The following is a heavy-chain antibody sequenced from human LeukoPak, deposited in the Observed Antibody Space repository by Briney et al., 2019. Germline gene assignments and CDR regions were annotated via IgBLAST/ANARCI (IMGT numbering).Heavy chain of an antibody. Sequence: PGGSLRLSCAASGFTFSTYSMNWVRQAPGKGLEWVSSITGSSSYIYYADSVKGRFTISRDNAKISLFLQMNSLRAEDTAVYYCARDLGQYYDTSDNWFDPWGQGTLVTVSS. V-gene: IGHV3-21*01. CDR2: ITGSSSYI. J-gene: IGHJ5*02. CDR1: GFTFSTYS. D-gene: IGHD3-22*01. CDR3: ARDLGQYYDTSDNWFDP.